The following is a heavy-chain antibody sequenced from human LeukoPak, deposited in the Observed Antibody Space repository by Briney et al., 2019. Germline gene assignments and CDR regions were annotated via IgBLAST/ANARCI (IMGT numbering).Heavy chain of an antibody. D-gene: IGHD2-2*01. CDR3: ARDLGYCSSTSCYHDAFDI. CDR2: TSAYNGNT. J-gene: IGHJ3*02. Sequence: ASVKVSCKASGYXFTSYGMSWVRQAPGQGLEWMGWTSAYNGNTNYAQKLQGRVTMTTDTSTRTAYMELRSLRSDDTAVYYCARDLGYCSSTSCYHDAFDIWGQGTMVTVSS. CDR1: GYXFTSYG. V-gene: IGHV1-18*01.